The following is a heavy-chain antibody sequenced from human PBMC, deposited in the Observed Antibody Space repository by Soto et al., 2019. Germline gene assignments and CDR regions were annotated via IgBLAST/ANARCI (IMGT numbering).Heavy chain of an antibody. J-gene: IGHJ4*02. D-gene: IGHD2-2*01. CDR3: STLVVPAAPLSY. CDR1: GFTFSTYW. Sequence: EVQLVESGGGLVQPGGSLRLSCAASGFTFSTYWMHWVRQAPGKGLVWVSRINSDGSSTSYADSVKGRFTSSRDNAKNTLYLQMHSLRAEDTAVYYCSTLVVPAAPLSYWGQGTLVTVSS. V-gene: IGHV3-74*01. CDR2: INSDGSST.